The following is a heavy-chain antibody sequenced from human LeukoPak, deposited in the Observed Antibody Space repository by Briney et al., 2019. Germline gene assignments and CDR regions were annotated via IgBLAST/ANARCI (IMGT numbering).Heavy chain of an antibody. CDR3: AKDRAFLSGYVDY. D-gene: IGHD3-3*01. V-gene: IGHV3-30*02. CDR2: IRYDGSDK. Sequence: GGSLRLSCAASGFTVSSNYMSWVRQAPGKGLEWVAFIRYDGSDKYYTDSVKGRFTVSRDNSKNTLYLQMNSLRADDTAMYYCAKDRAFLSGYVDYWGQGTLVTVSS. J-gene: IGHJ4*02. CDR1: GFTVSSNY.